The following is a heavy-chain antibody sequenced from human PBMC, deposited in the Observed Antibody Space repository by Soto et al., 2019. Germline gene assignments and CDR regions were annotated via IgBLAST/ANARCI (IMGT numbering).Heavy chain of an antibody. J-gene: IGHJ4*02. D-gene: IGHD2-15*01. CDR2: IWYEGNNK. CDR3: ARGRFCSGGSCYSVDFDY. Sequence: GWSLRLSCAASGFTFSIYGMHWVRQAPGKGLEWVAGIWYEGNNKYYADSVKGRFTSSRDNSKNTRYLQMNSLRAEDTAVYYCARGRFCSGGSCYSVDFDYWGQGTLVTVSS. V-gene: IGHV3-33*01. CDR1: GFTFSIYG.